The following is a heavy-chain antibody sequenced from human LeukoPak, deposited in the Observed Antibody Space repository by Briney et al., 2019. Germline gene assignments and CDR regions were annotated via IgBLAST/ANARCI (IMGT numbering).Heavy chain of an antibody. CDR3: ARQIAAAGTTDFDY. CDR2: INHSGST. V-gene: IGHV4-34*01. D-gene: IGHD6-13*01. Sequence: PSETLSLTCAVYGGSFSGYYWSWIRQPPGKGLEWIGEINHSGSTNYNPSLKSRVTISVDTSKNQFFLKLSSVTAADTAVYYCARQIAAAGTTDFDYWGQGTLVTVSS. J-gene: IGHJ4*02. CDR1: GGSFSGYY.